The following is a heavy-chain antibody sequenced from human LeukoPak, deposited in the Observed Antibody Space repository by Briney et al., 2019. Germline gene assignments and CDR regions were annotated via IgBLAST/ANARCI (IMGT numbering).Heavy chain of an antibody. CDR3: ARGQFQRDF. Sequence: SETLSLTCAVYGGSFSGYFWSWIRQPPGKGLEWIGEVNHSGRTNYNPSLKSRVTISVDTSNNQFSLNLNSVTAADTAVYYCARGQFQRDFWGQGTRVTVSS. J-gene: IGHJ4*02. CDR2: VNHSGRT. V-gene: IGHV4-34*01. CDR1: GGSFSGYF.